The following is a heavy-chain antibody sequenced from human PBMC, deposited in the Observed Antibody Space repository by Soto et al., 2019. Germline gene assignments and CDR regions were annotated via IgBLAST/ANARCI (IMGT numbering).Heavy chain of an antibody. CDR1: GYTFTSYA. J-gene: IGHJ5*02. CDR3: ARGSPVLWFGELSETRWFDP. V-gene: IGHV1-3*01. Sequence: ASVKVSCKASGYTFTSYAMHWVRQAPGQRLEWMGWINAGNGNTKYSQKFQGRVTITRDTSASTAYMELSSLRSDDTAVYYCARGSPVLWFGELSETRWFDPWGQGTLVTVSS. D-gene: IGHD3-10*01. CDR2: INAGNGNT.